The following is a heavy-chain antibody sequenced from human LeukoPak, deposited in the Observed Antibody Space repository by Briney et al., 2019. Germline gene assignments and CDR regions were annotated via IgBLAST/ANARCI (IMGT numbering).Heavy chain of an antibody. J-gene: IGHJ4*02. CDR3: ARATGDSRPFLTHMGQAIYRY. V-gene: IGHV1-2*02. D-gene: IGHD7-27*01. CDR2: INPNSGGT. Sequence: GASVKVSCKASGYTFTGYYMHWVRQAPGQGLEWMGWINPNSGGTNYAQKFQGRVTMTRDTSISTAYMELSRLRSDDTAVYYCARATGDSRPFLTHMGQAIYRYWGQGTLVTVSS. CDR1: GYTFTGYY.